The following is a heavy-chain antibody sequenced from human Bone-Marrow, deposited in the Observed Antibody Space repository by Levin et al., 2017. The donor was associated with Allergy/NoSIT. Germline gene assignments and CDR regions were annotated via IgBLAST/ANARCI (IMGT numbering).Heavy chain of an antibody. D-gene: IGHD3-22*01. CDR3: ARELHYYDSSGYNY. CDR1: GFTFSDYY. CDR2: ISSSSSYT. J-gene: IGHJ4*02. V-gene: IGHV3-11*05. Sequence: PGGSLRLSCAASGFTFSDYYMSWIRQAPGKGLEWVSYISSSSSYTNYADSVKGRFTISRDNAKNSLYLQMNSLRAEDTAVYYCARELHYYDSSGYNYWGQGTLVTVSS.